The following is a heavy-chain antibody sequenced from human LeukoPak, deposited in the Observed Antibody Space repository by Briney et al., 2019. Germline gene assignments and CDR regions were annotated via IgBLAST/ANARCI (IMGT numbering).Heavy chain of an antibody. CDR2: IHHSGST. V-gene: IGHV4-38-2*02. CDR1: GYSISSDYY. Sequence: SETLSLTCSVSGYSISSDYYWGWIRQPPGKGLEWIGSIHHSGSTYYNPSLKSRVTISVDTSKNQFSLRVTSVTAAGTAVYYCARRGNPFDYWGQGTLVTVSS. J-gene: IGHJ4*02. CDR3: ARRGNPFDY.